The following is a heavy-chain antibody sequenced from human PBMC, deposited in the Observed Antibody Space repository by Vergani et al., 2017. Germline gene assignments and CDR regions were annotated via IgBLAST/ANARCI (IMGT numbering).Heavy chain of an antibody. D-gene: IGHD6-19*01. J-gene: IGHJ4*02. CDR3: AKRPFRIAVAGTSYFDY. CDR1: GFTFSSYG. Sequence: QVQLVESGGGVVQPGRSLRLSCAASGFTFSSYGMHWVRQAPGKGLEWVAVIWYDGSNKYYADSVKGRFTISRDNSKNTLYLQMNSLRAEDTAVYYCAKRPFRIAVAGTSYFDYWGQGTLVTVSS. CDR2: IWYDGSNK. V-gene: IGHV3-33*06.